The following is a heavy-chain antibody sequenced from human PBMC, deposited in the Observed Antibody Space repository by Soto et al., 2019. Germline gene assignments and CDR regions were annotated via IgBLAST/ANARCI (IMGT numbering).Heavy chain of an antibody. Sequence: ASVKVSCKASGYTFTSYAMHWVRQAPGQRLEWMGWINAGNGNTKYSQKFQGRVTITRDTSASTAYMELSSLRSEDTAVYYCARDRVVVVAATSNWFDPWGQGTLVTVSS. V-gene: IGHV1-3*01. J-gene: IGHJ5*02. CDR3: ARDRVVVVAATSNWFDP. D-gene: IGHD2-15*01. CDR1: GYTFTSYA. CDR2: INAGNGNT.